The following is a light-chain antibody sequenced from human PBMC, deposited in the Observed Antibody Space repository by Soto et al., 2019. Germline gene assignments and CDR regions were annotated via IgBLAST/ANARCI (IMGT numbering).Light chain of an antibody. V-gene: IGLV1-40*01. CDR3: PSYDCSLSNLV. CDR1: SSNIGAGYA. J-gene: IGLJ2*01. CDR2: GNN. Sequence: QAVVTQPPSVSGAPGQRVTICCTGSSSNIGAGYAVHWYQQLPGTAPKRLIYGNNNRPSGVTDRFSGSKSGTSASLAITGLQAEDAADYYCPSYDCSLSNLVFGGGTKLTVL.